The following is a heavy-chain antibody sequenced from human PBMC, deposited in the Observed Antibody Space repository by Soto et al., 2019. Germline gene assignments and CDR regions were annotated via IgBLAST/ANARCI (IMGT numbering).Heavy chain of an antibody. CDR2: IYYNGSP. D-gene: IGHD5-12*01. V-gene: IGHV4-31*03. CDR3: ASGVRGYSGYDPPDY. J-gene: IGHJ4*02. Sequence: QVHLQESGPGLVKPSQTLSLTCTVSGGSIISGGYYWSWIRHHPGKGLEWIGYIYYNGSPYYNPSLKSRDTISLDTSKNQFSMNLRSETAADTAVYYCASGVRGYSGYDPPDYWGQGTLVTVSS. CDR1: GGSIISGGYY.